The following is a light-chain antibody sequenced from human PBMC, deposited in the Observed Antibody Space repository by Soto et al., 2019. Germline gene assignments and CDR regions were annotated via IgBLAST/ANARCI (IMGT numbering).Light chain of an antibody. CDR2: DAS. J-gene: IGKJ5*01. CDR1: QSVSSSS. CDR3: QQRSSWIT. V-gene: IGKV3-11*01. Sequence: EIVLTQSPATLSLSPGERATLSCRASQSVSSSSLAWYQQRPGQAPRLLIYDASNRATGIPARFSGSGSATDFTLTISSLEPEDFAVYYCQQRSSWITFGQGTRLEIK.